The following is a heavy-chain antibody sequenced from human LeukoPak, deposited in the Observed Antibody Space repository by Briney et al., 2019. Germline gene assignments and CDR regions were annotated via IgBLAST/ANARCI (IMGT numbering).Heavy chain of an antibody. CDR3: ARGRSNRNWFDP. CDR2: IYTSGST. Sequence: SETLSLTCTVSGGSISSYYWSWIRQPAGKGLEWIGRIYTSGSTNYNPFLKSRVTMSVDTSKNQFSLKLSSVTAADTAVYYCARGRSNRNWFDPWGQGTLVTVSS. J-gene: IGHJ5*02. D-gene: IGHD4-11*01. CDR1: GGSISSYY. V-gene: IGHV4-4*07.